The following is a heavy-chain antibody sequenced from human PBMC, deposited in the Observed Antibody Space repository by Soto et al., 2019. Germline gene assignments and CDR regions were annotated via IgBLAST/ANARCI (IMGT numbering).Heavy chain of an antibody. CDR1: GGSISSSSYY. V-gene: IGHV4-39*02. D-gene: IGHD3-9*01. Sequence: QLQLQESGPGLVKPSETLSLTCTVSGGSISSSSYYWGWIRQPPGKGLEWIGSIYYSGSTYYNPSLKSRVTISVDTSKNQFSLKLSSVTAADTAVYYCARDIDVLRYFDWLLSFDYWGQGTLVTVSS. CDR3: ARDIDVLRYFDWLLSFDY. CDR2: IYYSGST. J-gene: IGHJ4*02.